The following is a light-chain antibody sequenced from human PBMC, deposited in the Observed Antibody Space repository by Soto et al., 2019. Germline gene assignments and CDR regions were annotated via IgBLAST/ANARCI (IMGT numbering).Light chain of an antibody. CDR3: QQFNSDLFT. CDR1: QDINNA. CDR2: DAS. Sequence: AIQLTQSPSSLSASVGDRVTITCRASQDINNALAWYQQKPGKAPSLLIYDASSLESGVPSRFSGSGSRTDFTLTISSLQPEDFATYYCQQFNSDLFTFGPGTKVDVK. V-gene: IGKV1-13*02. J-gene: IGKJ3*01.